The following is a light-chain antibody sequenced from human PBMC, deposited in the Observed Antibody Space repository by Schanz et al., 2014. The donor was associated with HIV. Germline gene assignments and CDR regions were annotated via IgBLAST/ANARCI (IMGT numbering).Light chain of an antibody. V-gene: IGLV2-11*01. CDR1: SSDVGGYNY. Sequence: QSALTQPRSVSGSPGQSVAISCTGTSSDVGGYNYVSWYQQHPGKAPKLMIYDVNKRPSGVPDRFSGSKSGNTASLTISGLQTEDEADYYCCSYTSSSSLDVFGTGTKLTVL. CDR2: DVN. J-gene: IGLJ1*01. CDR3: CSYTSSSSLDV.